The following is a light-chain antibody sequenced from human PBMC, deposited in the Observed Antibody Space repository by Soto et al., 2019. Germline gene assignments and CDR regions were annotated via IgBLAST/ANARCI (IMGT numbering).Light chain of an antibody. CDR1: TTNIATNF. J-gene: IGLJ2*01. CDR2: RNN. CDR3: AAWDDGLRGV. Sequence: QSVLTQPPSASGTPGQTVTISCSGSTTNIATNFVYWYQQFPGTAPKLIMYRNNQRPSGVPDRFSGSKSGTSASLAISGLRSEDEADYFCAAWDDGLRGVFGGGTKLTVL. V-gene: IGLV1-47*01.